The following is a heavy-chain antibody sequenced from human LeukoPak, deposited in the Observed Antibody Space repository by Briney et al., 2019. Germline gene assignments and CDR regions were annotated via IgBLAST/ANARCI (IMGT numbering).Heavy chain of an antibody. CDR1: GGTFSSYA. CDR2: IIPIFGTA. V-gene: IGHV1-69*05. CDR3: ATNAFGYYYYYMDV. D-gene: IGHD3-10*01. Sequence: GASVKVSCKASGGTFSSYAISWVRQAPGQGLEWMGGIIPIFGTANYAQKFQGRVTITTDESTSTAHMELSSLRSEDTAVYYCATNAFGYYYYYMDVWGKGTTVTVSS. J-gene: IGHJ6*03.